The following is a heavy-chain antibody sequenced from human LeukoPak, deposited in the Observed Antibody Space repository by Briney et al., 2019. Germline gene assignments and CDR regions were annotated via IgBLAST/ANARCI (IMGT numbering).Heavy chain of an antibody. CDR2: ISSTSSYI. J-gene: IGHJ5*02. CDR1: GFTFSDYS. V-gene: IGHV3-21*01. D-gene: IGHD5-18*01. Sequence: PGGSLRHSFAASGFTFSDYSMHWVRRAPGKGLEWVSCISSTSSYIYYADSVRGRFTISRDNAKNSLYLQMNSLRAEDTAVYYCARGQLWQTGWFDPWGQGTLVTVSS. CDR3: ARGQLWQTGWFDP.